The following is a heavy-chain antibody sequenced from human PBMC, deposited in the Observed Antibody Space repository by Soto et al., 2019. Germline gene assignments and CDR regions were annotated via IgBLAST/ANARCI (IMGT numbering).Heavy chain of an antibody. CDR1: GFTFSTYA. J-gene: IGHJ4*02. D-gene: IGHD3-3*01. Sequence: QVQLVESGGGVVQPGRSLRLSCAASGFTFSTYAMHWVRQAPGKGLEWVAVISYDGSNKYYADSVKGRFTISRDNSKNTRYLKMNSLRGEDTAVYYCARDKRDLRFLEWSYYFGYWGQGTLVTVSS. CDR3: ARDKRDLRFLEWSYYFGY. CDR2: ISYDGSNK. V-gene: IGHV3-30-3*01.